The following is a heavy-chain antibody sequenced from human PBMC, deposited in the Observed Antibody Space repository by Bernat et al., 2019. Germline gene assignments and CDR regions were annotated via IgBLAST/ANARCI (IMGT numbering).Heavy chain of an antibody. CDR2: IYYSGST. CDR3: ALPAYVYAFDI. D-gene: IGHD3-16*01. CDR1: GCSISSSSYY. J-gene: IGHJ3*02. Sequence: QLQLQESGPGLVKPSETLSLTCTVSGCSISSSSYYWGWIRQPPGKGLEWIGSIYYSGSTYYNPSLKSRVTISVDTSKNQFSLQLSSVTAAETAVYYCALPAYVYAFDIWGQGTMVTVSS. V-gene: IGHV4-39*01.